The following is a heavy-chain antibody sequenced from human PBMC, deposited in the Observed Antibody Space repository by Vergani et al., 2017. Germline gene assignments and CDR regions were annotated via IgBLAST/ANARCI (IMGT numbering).Heavy chain of an antibody. D-gene: IGHD6-13*01. J-gene: IGHJ6*04. CDR2: ISAYNGNT. CDR3: ARISSSWYWDYYYYGMDV. CDR1: GYTFTSYG. V-gene: IGHV1-18*04. Sequence: QVQLVQSGAEVKKPGASVKVSCKASGYTFTSYGISWVRKAPGQGLEGMGLISAYNGNTNYAQKLQVRGTMTTDTSTSTAYMELGSLRSDDTAVYYCARISSSWYWDYYYYGMDVWGEGTTVTVSA.